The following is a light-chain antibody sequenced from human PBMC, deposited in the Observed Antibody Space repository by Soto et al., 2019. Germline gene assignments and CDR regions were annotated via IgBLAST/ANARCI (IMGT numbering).Light chain of an antibody. CDR1: QDITNS. CDR2: DAS. V-gene: IGKV1-33*01. Sequence: DIQMTKSTSSLSASVKESAIMPCQASQDITNSLNWYQQKPGKAPKLLIYDASILETGVPSRFSGSGSGTDFTFTISSLQPEDIATFFCQQYHNLPLTFGGGTKVDIK. CDR3: QQYHNLPLT. J-gene: IGKJ4*01.